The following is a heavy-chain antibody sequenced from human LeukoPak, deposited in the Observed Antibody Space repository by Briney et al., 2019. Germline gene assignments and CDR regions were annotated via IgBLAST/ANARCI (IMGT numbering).Heavy chain of an antibody. J-gene: IGHJ4*02. V-gene: IGHV3-64D*06. CDR2: ISSDGGGT. CDR3: VNLGYCSTPTCPWG. CDR1: GFTFSNYA. Sequence: GGSLRLSCSVSGFTFSNYAMHWVLQAPGKGLEYVSAISSDGGGTYYADSVKGRFTISRDNSENSLYLQMSSLRAEDTAVYYCVNLGYCSTPTCPWGWGQGTLVIVSS. D-gene: IGHD2-2*01.